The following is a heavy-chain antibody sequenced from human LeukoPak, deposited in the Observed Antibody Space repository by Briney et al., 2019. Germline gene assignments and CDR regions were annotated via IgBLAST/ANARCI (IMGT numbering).Heavy chain of an antibody. J-gene: IGHJ4*02. CDR3: ASLTVPLSGPKQFDF. V-gene: IGHV4-34*01. D-gene: IGHD2-21*02. Sequence: PSETLSLTCVVNNGSFTEYFWSWIRQPPGKGLEWIGEVYHSGSTNCNPSLKSRLSISADMSKKQFSLKLNSVTAADTAVYYCASLTVPLSGPKQFDFWGQGTLVTVSS. CDR1: NGSFTEYF. CDR2: VYHSGST.